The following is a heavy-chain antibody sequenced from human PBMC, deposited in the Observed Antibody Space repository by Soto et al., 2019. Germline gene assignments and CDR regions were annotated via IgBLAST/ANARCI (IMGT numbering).Heavy chain of an antibody. V-gene: IGHV3-23*01. CDR3: AKARDFEYRSSDLPN. CDR2: ISGSGGST. Sequence: PGGSLRLSCAASGFTFSSYAMSWVRQAPGKGLEWVSAISGSGGSTYYADSVKGRFTISRDNSKNTLYLQMNSLRAEDTAVYYCAKARDFEYRSSDLPNWGQGTLVNVSS. D-gene: IGHD6-6*01. CDR1: GFTFSSYA. J-gene: IGHJ4*02.